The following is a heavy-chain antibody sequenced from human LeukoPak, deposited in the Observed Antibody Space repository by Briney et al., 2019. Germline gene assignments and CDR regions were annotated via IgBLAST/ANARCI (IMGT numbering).Heavy chain of an antibody. CDR2: ISSSSSYI. J-gene: IGHJ3*02. D-gene: IGHD2-21*02. Sequence: GGSLRLSCETSGFIFNIYAITWVRQAPGKGLEWVSSISSSSSYIYYADSVKGRFTISRDNAKNSLYLQMNSLRAEDTAVYYCARGLAYCGGDCYHDAFDIWGQGTMVTVSS. CDR3: ARGLAYCGGDCYHDAFDI. CDR1: GFIFNIYA. V-gene: IGHV3-21*01.